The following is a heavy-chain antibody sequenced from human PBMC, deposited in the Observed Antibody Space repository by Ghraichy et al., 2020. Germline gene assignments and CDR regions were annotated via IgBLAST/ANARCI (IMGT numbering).Heavy chain of an antibody. D-gene: IGHD3-22*01. J-gene: IGHJ5*02. CDR3: ARVPHITMIGGWFDP. Sequence: ETLSLTCSVSAGSVSSYYWSWIRQPPGKGLVWIGYIHNSGATKYNPSLKSRVTISVDTSKNQFSLKLISVTAADTAIYYCARVPHITMIGGWFDPWGQGTLVTVSS. V-gene: IGHV4-59*02. CDR2: IHNSGAT. CDR1: AGSVSSYY.